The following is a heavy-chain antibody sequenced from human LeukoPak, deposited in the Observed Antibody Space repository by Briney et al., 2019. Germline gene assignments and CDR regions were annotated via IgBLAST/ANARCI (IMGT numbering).Heavy chain of an antibody. J-gene: IGHJ3*02. V-gene: IGHV4-4*07. D-gene: IGHD2-15*01. Sequence: SETLSPTCTVSGGSINNYYWSWIRQPAGKGLEWIGCIYTRGSTNYNPSLKSRATMSVDTSKNQFSLKLSSVTAADTAVYYCARGRYCSADICSGGDAFDIWGQGTMVSVSS. CDR1: GGSINNYY. CDR2: IYTRGST. CDR3: ARGRYCSADICSGGDAFDI.